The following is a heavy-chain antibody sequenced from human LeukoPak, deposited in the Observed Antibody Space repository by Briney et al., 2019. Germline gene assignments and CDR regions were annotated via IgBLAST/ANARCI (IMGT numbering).Heavy chain of an antibody. CDR3: ARGRGDSRGWYVDY. V-gene: IGHV3-13*01. J-gene: IGHJ4*01. Sequence: PGGSLRLSCAASGFTFNRFDMHWVRQATGKGLEWVSAIVTNGDTYYPGSVKGRFTISREIAKNSLYLQMNSLRAGDTAVYYCARGRGDSRGWYVDYWGHGTLVTVSS. D-gene: IGHD6-19*01. CDR1: GFTFNRFD. CDR2: IVTNGDT.